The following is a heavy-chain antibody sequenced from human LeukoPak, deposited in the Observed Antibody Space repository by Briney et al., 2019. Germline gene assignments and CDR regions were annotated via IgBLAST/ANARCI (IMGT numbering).Heavy chain of an antibody. D-gene: IGHD3-10*01. CDR2: ISYDGSNK. V-gene: IGHV3-30*18. CDR1: GFTFSSYG. Sequence: GGSLRLSCAASGFTFSSYGMHWVRQAPGKGLEWVAVISYDGSNKYYAYSVKGRFTISRDNSKNTLYLQMNSLRAEDTAVYYCAKDRGWFGELIYWFDPWGQGTLVTVSS. CDR3: AKDRGWFGELIYWFDP. J-gene: IGHJ5*02.